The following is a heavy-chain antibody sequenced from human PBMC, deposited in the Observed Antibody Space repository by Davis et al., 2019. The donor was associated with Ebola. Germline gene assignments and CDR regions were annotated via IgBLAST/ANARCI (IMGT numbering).Heavy chain of an antibody. CDR3: ARDPAGLGYDFWSGYAGWFDP. CDR1: GYTFTSYY. J-gene: IGHJ5*02. V-gene: IGHV1-46*01. CDR2: INPSGGST. Sequence: ASVKVSCKASGYTFTSYYMHWVRQAPGQGLEWMGIINPSGGSTSYAQKFQGRVTMTRDTSTSTVYMELGSLRSEDTAVYYCARDPAGLGYDFWSGYAGWFDPWGQGTLVTVSS. D-gene: IGHD3-3*01.